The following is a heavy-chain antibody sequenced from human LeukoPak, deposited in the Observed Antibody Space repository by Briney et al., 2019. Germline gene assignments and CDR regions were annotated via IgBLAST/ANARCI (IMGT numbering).Heavy chain of an antibody. Sequence: TSETLSLTCTLSGGSISSSSYYWDWIRQPPGKGLEWIGAIYYSGNTNYNPSLKSRGTISVDTSKNQFSLKLSSVTAADTAVYYCARHRIPAALASAFDYWGQGTLVTVSS. CDR1: GGSISSSSYY. D-gene: IGHD2-2*01. CDR2: IYYSGNT. CDR3: ARHRIPAALASAFDY. V-gene: IGHV4-39*01. J-gene: IGHJ4*02.